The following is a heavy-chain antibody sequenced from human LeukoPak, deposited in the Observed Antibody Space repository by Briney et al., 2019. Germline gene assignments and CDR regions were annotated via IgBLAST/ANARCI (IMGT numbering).Heavy chain of an antibody. V-gene: IGHV3-30*02. J-gene: IGHJ4*02. CDR2: IRYDGSNK. CDR1: GFTFSSYG. Sequence: GGSLRLSCAASGFTFSSYGMHWVRQAPGKVLEWVAFIRYDGSNKYYADSVKGRFAISRDNSKNTLYLQMNSLRAEDAAVYYCAKDSLYSGSQFGTFDYWGQGTPVTVSS. CDR3: AKDSLYSGSQFGTFDY. D-gene: IGHD1-26*01.